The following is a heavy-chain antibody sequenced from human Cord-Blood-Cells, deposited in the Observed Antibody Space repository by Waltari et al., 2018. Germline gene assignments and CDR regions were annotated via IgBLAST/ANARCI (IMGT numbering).Heavy chain of an antibody. CDR2: INPNSGGT. Sequence: QVQLVQSGAEVKKPGASVKVSCKASGYTLTVYYMHWVRQAPGQGLEWMGWINPNSGGTNYAQKLQGWVTMTRDTSISTAYMELSRLRSDDTAVYYCARVSGYDFFYFDYWGQGTLVTVSS. V-gene: IGHV1-2*04. J-gene: IGHJ4*02. D-gene: IGHD5-12*01. CDR3: ARVSGYDFFYFDY. CDR1: GYTLTVYY.